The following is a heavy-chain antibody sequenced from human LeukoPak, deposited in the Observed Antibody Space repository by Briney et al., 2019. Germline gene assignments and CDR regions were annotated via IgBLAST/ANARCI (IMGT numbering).Heavy chain of an antibody. CDR3: AKVNSSDYYYYGMDV. CDR2: ISGSGGST. J-gene: IGHJ6*02. CDR1: GFTFSSYA. Sequence: GSLRLSCAASGFTFSSYAMSWVRQAPGKGLEWVSAISGSGGSTYYADSVKGRFTISRDNSKNTLYLQMNSLRAEDTAVYYCAKVNSSDYYYYGMDVWGQGTTVTVSS. V-gene: IGHV3-23*01. D-gene: IGHD3-22*01.